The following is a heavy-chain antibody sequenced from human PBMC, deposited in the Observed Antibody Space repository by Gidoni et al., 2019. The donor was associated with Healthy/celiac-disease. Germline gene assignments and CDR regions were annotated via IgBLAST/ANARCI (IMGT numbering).Heavy chain of an antibody. Sequence: GYIYYSGSTYYNPSLKSRVTISVDTSKNQFSLKLSSVTAADTAVYYCASIYDSSGYPQSSGAFDIWGQGTMVTVSS. J-gene: IGHJ3*02. CDR2: IYYSGST. CDR3: ASIYDSSGYPQSSGAFDI. V-gene: IGHV4-31*02. D-gene: IGHD3-22*01.